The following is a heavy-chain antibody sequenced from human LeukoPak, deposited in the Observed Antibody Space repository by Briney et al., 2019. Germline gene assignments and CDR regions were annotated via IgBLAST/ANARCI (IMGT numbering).Heavy chain of an antibody. CDR2: IIPIFGTA. V-gene: IGHV1-69*13. J-gene: IGHJ6*03. CDR3: ARSLKYCSSTSCLTSTVAYYYYYYYMDV. Sequence: ASVKVSCKASGGTFSSYAISWVRQAPGQGLEWMGGIIPIFGTANYAQKFQGRVTITADESTSTAYMELSSLRSEDTAVYYCARSLKYCSSTSCLTSTVAYYYYYYYMDVWGKGTTVTISS. D-gene: IGHD2-2*01. CDR1: GGTFSSYA.